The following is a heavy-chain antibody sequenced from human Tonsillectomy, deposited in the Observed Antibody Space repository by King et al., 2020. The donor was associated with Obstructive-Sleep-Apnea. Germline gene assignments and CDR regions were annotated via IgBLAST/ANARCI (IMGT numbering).Heavy chain of an antibody. J-gene: IGHJ3*02. D-gene: IGHD2-15*01. V-gene: IGHV3-21*01. CDR2: ISSSSSYI. CDR1: GFTFSSYS. Sequence: VESGGGLVKPGGSLRLSCAASGFTFSSYSMNWVRQAPGKGLEWVSSISSSSSYIYYADSVKGRFTISRDNAKNSLYLQMNSLRAEDTAVYYCVVCYCSGGSCSLDAFDIWGQGTMVTVSS. CDR3: VVCYCSGGSCSLDAFDI.